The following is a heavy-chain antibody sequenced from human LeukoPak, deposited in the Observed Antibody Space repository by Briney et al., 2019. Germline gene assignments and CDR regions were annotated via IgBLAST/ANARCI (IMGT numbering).Heavy chain of an antibody. CDR3: ARGYSSDN. D-gene: IGHD2-21*01. CDR1: GFTVSSNY. Sequence: PGGSLRLSCAASGFTVSSNYMSWVHQAPGKGLEWVSVIYSGGSTYYADSVKGRFTISRDNSKNTLNLQMNSPRAEDAAVYYCARGYSSDNWGQGTLVTVSS. J-gene: IGHJ4*02. V-gene: IGHV3-66*01. CDR2: IYSGGST.